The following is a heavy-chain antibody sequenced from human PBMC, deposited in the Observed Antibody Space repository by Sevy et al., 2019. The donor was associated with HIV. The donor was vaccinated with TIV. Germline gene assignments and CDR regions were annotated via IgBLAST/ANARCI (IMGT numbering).Heavy chain of an antibody. D-gene: IGHD3-22*01. J-gene: IGHJ4*02. V-gene: IGHV3-23*01. CDR1: GFTFSSYA. Sequence: GGSLRLSCAASGFTFSSYAMSWVRQAPGKGLEWVSAISGSGGSTYYADSVKGRFTISRDNSKNTLYLQMNSLGAEDTAVYYCAKSRGIVVSPPLVYFDYWGQGTLVTVSS. CDR2: ISGSGGST. CDR3: AKSRGIVVSPPLVYFDY.